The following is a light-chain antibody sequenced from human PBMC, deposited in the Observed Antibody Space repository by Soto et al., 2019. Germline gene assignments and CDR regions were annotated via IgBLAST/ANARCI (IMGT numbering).Light chain of an antibody. CDR1: SSDVGGYNY. J-gene: IGLJ1*01. CDR3: SSYTSSSTSYV. V-gene: IGLV2-14*01. Sequence: QSVLTQPASVSGSPGQSITISCTGTSSDVGGYNYVSWYRQHPGKAPKLMIYEVSNRPSGVSNRFSGSKSGNTASLTISGLQAEDEADYYCSSYTSSSTSYVFGTGTKVTVL. CDR2: EVS.